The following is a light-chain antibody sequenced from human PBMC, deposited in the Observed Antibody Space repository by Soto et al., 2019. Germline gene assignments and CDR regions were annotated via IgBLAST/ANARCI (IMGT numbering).Light chain of an antibody. CDR1: QNINNY. CDR2: DAS. Sequence: DIEMTQCPSSLSASVGDRVTITCQASQNINNYLNWYQQKPGRAPKLLIYDASNLETGVPSRFSGSGSATDFTFTINSLEPDDFAVYYCQQRDSWPITFGQGTRLEIK. V-gene: IGKV1-33*01. CDR3: QQRDSWPIT. J-gene: IGKJ5*01.